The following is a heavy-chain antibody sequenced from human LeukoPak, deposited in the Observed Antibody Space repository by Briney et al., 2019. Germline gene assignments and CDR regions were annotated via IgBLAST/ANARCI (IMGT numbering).Heavy chain of an antibody. V-gene: IGHV1-69*13. CDR1: GYTFTSYY. CDR2: IIPIFGTA. CDR3: ARSTGFGELFILDY. J-gene: IGHJ4*02. D-gene: IGHD3-10*01. Sequence: SVKVSCKASGYTFTSYYMHWVRQAPGQGLEWMGGIIPIFGTANYARKFQGRVTITADESTSTAYMELSSLRSEDTAVYYCARSTGFGELFILDYWGQGTLVTVSS.